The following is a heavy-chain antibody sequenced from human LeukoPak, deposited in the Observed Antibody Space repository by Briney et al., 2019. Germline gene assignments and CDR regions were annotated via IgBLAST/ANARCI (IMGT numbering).Heavy chain of an antibody. D-gene: IGHD2-2*01. CDR2: IYFTGTGST. CDR1: GGSITSYY. CDR3: ARHREKSSYYGVDWFDP. Sequence: SETLSLTCTVSGGSITSYYWSWIRQPPGKGLEWIGYIYFTGTGSTNYSPSLKSRVTISVDTSKNQFSLKLSSVTAADTAVYYCARHREKSSYYGVDWFDPWGQGTLVTVSS. V-gene: IGHV4-59*08. J-gene: IGHJ5*02.